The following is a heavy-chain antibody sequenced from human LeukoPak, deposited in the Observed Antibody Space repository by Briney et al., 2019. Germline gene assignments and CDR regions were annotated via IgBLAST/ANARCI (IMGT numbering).Heavy chain of an antibody. CDR1: GYSFTTYW. CDR3: ARSEGEEYGDY. Sequence: GESLKISCQGSGYSFTTYWIAWVRQMPGKGLEWMGIIYPDDSDTRYSPSFQGQVTISADKSISTAYLQWSSLKASDTAMYYCARSEGEEYGDYWGQGTLVTVSS. D-gene: IGHD2/OR15-2a*01. V-gene: IGHV5-51*01. J-gene: IGHJ4*02. CDR2: IYPDDSDT.